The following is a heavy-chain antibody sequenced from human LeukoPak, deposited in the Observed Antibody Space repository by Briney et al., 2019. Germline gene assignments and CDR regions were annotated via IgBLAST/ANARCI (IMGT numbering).Heavy chain of an antibody. CDR1: GYTLTDYY. V-gene: IGHV1-2*02. Sequence: ASVKVSCKASGYTLTDYYMHWVRQAPGQGLEWMGWINPNSGGTNYVQKFQGRVTMTRDTSISTVYMELTRLRSDDTAFYYCARDRNFDYWGQGTLVTVSS. CDR2: INPNSGGT. CDR3: ARDRNFDY. J-gene: IGHJ4*02.